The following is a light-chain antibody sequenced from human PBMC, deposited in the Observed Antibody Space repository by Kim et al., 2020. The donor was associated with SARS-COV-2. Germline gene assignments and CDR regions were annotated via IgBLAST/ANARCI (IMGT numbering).Light chain of an antibody. CDR3: QQYNSNSPWT. J-gene: IGKJ1*01. CDR2: KAS. Sequence: EIQMTQSPSTLSASVGDRVTITCRASQSVNRYLAWYQQKPGKAPELLIYKASSLQSGVPSRFSGSGSGTEFILTINSVQPDDFATYFCQQYNSNSPWTFGQGTKVDIK. CDR1: QSVNRY. V-gene: IGKV1-5*03.